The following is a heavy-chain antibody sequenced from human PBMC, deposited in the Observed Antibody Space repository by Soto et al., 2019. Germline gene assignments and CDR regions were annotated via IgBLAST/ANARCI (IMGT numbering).Heavy chain of an antibody. V-gene: IGHV4-61*08. D-gene: IGHD1-7*01. J-gene: IGHJ4*02. CDR2: IYYSGST. CDR1: GVPIGTDDYY. Sequence: SETLSLTCTVSGVPIGTDDYYWTWIRQPPGKGLEWIGYIYYSGSTNYNPSLKSRVTISVDTSKNQFSLKLSSVTAADTAVYYCARDRLTGTHTIFDYWGQGTLVTVSS. CDR3: ARDRLTGTHTIFDY.